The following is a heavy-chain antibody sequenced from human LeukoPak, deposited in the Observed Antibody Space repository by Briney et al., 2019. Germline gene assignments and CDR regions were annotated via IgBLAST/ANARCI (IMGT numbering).Heavy chain of an antibody. Sequence: SETLSLTCTVSGGSITNYYWTWIRQPPGKGLEWIGYIHYSGSTNYNPSLKSRVTISVDTSKNQFSLKLSSVTAADTAVYYCARATITYYYYYYMGVWGKGTTVTVSS. CDR2: IHYSGST. J-gene: IGHJ6*03. D-gene: IGHD1-14*01. V-gene: IGHV4-59*01. CDR3: ARATITYYYYYYMGV. CDR1: GGSITNYY.